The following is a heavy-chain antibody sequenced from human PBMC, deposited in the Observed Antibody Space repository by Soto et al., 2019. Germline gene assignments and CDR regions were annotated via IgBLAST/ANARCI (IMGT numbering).Heavy chain of an antibody. CDR3: ARAELGYSGSVGAFDI. Sequence: GGSLRLSCAASGFTVSSNYMSWVRQAPGKGLEWVSVIYSGGSTYYADSVKGRFTISRHNSKNTLYLQMNSLRAEDTAVYYCARAELGYSGSVGAFDIWGQGTMVTVSS. D-gene: IGHD5-12*01. CDR1: GFTVSSNY. CDR2: IYSGGST. V-gene: IGHV3-53*04. J-gene: IGHJ3*02.